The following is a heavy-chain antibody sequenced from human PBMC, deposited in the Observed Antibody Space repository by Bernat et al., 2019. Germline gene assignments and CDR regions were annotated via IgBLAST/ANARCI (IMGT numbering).Heavy chain of an antibody. Sequence: VSCKASGYTFTGYYMHWVRQAPGQGLEWMGRINPNSGDTNYAQKFQGKVTVTRDTSISTAYMELSRLTSDDTAVYYCARDLPLYCSGADCYPRYWGQGTLVTVSS. V-gene: IGHV1-2*06. J-gene: IGHJ4*02. CDR1: GYTFTGYY. CDR3: ARDLPLYCSGADCYPRY. CDR2: INPNSGDT. D-gene: IGHD2-15*01.